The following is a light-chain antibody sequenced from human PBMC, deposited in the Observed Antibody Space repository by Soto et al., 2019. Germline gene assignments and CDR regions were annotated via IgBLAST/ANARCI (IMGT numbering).Light chain of an antibody. CDR2: EVS. Sequence: QSALTQPASVCGSPGQSITISCTGTSSDVGNYNYVSWYLQHPGRAPKLMIYEVSNRPSGVSNRFSGSKSGNTASLTISGLQAEDEADYYCSSYTSSSTYVFGTGTKLTVL. V-gene: IGLV2-14*01. J-gene: IGLJ1*01. CDR1: SSDVGNYNY. CDR3: SSYTSSSTYV.